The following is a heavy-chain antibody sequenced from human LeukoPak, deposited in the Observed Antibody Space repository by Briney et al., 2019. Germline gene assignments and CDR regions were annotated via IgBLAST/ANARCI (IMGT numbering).Heavy chain of an antibody. D-gene: IGHD3-22*01. J-gene: IGHJ4*02. V-gene: IGHV4-39*07. CDR1: GGSISSSSYY. CDR3: ARASITMIVVEY. CDR2: IYYSGST. Sequence: PSETLSLTCTVSGGSISSSSYYWGWIRRPPGKGLEWIGSIYYSGSTYYNPSLKSRVTISVDTSKNQFSLKLSSVTAADTAVYYCARASITMIVVEYWGQGTLVTVSS.